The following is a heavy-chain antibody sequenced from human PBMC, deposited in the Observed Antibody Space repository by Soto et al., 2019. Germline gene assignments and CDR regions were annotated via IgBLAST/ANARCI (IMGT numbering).Heavy chain of an antibody. CDR2: IYSGGST. J-gene: IGHJ6*02. V-gene: IGHV3-53*01. CDR1: GFTVSSNY. CDR3: ARSYSSSSFHYGMDV. Sequence: GGSLRLSCAASGFTVSSNYMSWVRQAPGKGLEWVSVIYSGGSTYYADSVKGRFTISRDNSKNTLYLQMNSLRAEDTAVYYCARSYSSSSFHYGMDVWGQGTTVTVSS. D-gene: IGHD6-6*01.